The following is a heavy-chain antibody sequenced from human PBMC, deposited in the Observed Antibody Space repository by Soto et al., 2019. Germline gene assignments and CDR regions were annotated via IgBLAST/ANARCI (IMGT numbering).Heavy chain of an antibody. D-gene: IGHD2-15*01. V-gene: IGHV3-21*01. J-gene: IGHJ4*02. Sequence: GGSLRLSCAASGFTFSSYSMNWVRQAPGKGLEWVSSISSSSSYIYYADSVKGRFTISRDNAKNSLYLQMNSRRAEDTAVYYCARDDQVVVVAATHHRFDYWGQGTLVTVSS. CDR3: ARDDQVVVVAATHHRFDY. CDR2: ISSSSSYI. CDR1: GFTFSSYS.